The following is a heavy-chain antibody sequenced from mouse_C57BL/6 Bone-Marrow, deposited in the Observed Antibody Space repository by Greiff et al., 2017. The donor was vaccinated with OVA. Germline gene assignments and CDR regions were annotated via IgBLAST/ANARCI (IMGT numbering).Heavy chain of an antibody. Sequence: VKLMESGPGLVQPSQSLSITCTVSGFSLTSYGVHWVRQSPGKGLEWLGVIWRGGSTDYNAAFMSRLSITKDNSQSQVFYKMNSLQADDTAIYYCAIIYYGNLYYAMDYWGQGTSVTVSS. D-gene: IGHD2-1*01. V-gene: IGHV2-5*01. CDR3: AIIYYGNLYYAMDY. J-gene: IGHJ4*01. CDR2: IWRGGST. CDR1: GFSLTSYG.